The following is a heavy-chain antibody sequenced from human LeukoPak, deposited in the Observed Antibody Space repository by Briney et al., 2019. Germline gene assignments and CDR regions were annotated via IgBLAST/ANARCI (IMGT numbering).Heavy chain of an antibody. D-gene: IGHD5-12*01. CDR2: ISSRSDSI. CDR1: GFTFSSYA. V-gene: IGHV3-48*02. Sequence: GGSLRLSCAASGFTFSSYAMSWVRQAPGKGLEWVSYISSRSDSIYYADSVKGRFTISRDNGENSLYLQMNSLRDEDTAVYYCARATRSGYDYWGQGTLVTVSS. CDR3: ARATRSGYDY. J-gene: IGHJ4*02.